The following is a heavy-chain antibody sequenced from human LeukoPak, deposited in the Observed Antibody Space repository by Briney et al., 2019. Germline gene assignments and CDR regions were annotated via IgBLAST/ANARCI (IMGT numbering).Heavy chain of an antibody. D-gene: IGHD3-10*01. V-gene: IGHV6-1*01. CDR3: ARESITMVRGVIWWLDP. Sequence: SQTLSLTCAISGDSVSSNSAAWNWIRQSPSRGLEWLGRTYYRSKWYNDYAVSVKSRITINPDTSKNQFSLQLNSVTPEDTAVYYCARESITMVRGVIWWLDPWGQGTLVTVSS. CDR2: TYYRSKWYN. CDR1: GDSVSSNSAA. J-gene: IGHJ5*02.